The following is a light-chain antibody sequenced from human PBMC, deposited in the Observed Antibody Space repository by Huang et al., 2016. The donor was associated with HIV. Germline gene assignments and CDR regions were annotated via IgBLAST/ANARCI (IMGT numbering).Light chain of an antibody. CDR1: QNINRY. Sequence: DIQITQSPSSLSASVGDRVIITCRASQNINRYLNWYQQQPGKAPKRLISGASKLQSGVPSSFSGSGSGTHFTLAISSLQPEDSATYYCQQSAVTPRTFGQGTKLEI. CDR3: QQSAVTPRT. CDR2: GAS. J-gene: IGKJ2*01. V-gene: IGKV1-39*01.